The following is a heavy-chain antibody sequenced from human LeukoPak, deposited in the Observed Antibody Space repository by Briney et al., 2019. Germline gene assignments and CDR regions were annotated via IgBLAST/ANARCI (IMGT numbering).Heavy chain of an antibody. J-gene: IGHJ3*02. V-gene: IGHV3-9*03. CDR2: ISWNSGSI. CDR3: AKGGRVPPDAFDI. Sequence: GGSLRLSCAASGFTFDDYAMHWVRKAPGKGLEWVSGISWNSGSIGYADSVKGRFTISRDNAKNSLYLQMNSLRAEDMALYYCAKGGRVPPDAFDIWGQGTMVTVSS. CDR1: GFTFDDYA. D-gene: IGHD2-15*01.